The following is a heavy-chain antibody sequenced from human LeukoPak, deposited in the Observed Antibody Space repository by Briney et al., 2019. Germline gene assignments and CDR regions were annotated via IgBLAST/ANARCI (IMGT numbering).Heavy chain of an antibody. CDR1: GGSISSSSYY. D-gene: IGHD6-13*01. Sequence: SETLSLTCTISGGSISSSSYYWGWIRQPPGKGVEGIGSIYYSGNTYYNPSLKSRVTVSVDTFKDQFSLKLNSVTAADTAVYYCARLPSSSWLNWFDPWGQGTLVTVSS. V-gene: IGHV4-39*01. CDR3: ARLPSSSWLNWFDP. J-gene: IGHJ5*02. CDR2: IYYSGNT.